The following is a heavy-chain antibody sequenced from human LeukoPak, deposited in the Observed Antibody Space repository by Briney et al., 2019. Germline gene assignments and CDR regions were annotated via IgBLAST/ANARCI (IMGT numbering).Heavy chain of an antibody. D-gene: IGHD2-8*01. CDR2: IYSGGST. CDR3: ASMYFSQYLQH. J-gene: IGHJ1*01. V-gene: IGHV3-53*01. CDR1: GFTVSSNY. Sequence: GGSLRLSCAASGFTVSSNYMSWVRQAPGKGLEWVSVIYSGGSTYYADSVKGRFTISRDNSKNTLYLRMNSLRAEDTAVYYCASMYFSQYLQHWGQGTLVTVSS.